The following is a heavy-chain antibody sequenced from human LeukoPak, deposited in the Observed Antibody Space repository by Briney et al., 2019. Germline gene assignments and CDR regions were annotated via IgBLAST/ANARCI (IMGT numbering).Heavy chain of an antibody. CDR1: GGSISTTNYY. CDR2: IYYSETT. D-gene: IGHD5/OR15-5a*01. Sequence: SETLSLTCTVSGGSISTTNYYWDWIRQPPGKGLEWIGSIYYSETTYYNSSLKSRVTISIDTSKNQFSLRLNSVTAADTAVYYCARQVSDYFYYYIDVWGKGTTVIVSS. CDR3: ARQVSDYFYYYIDV. J-gene: IGHJ6*03. V-gene: IGHV4-39*01.